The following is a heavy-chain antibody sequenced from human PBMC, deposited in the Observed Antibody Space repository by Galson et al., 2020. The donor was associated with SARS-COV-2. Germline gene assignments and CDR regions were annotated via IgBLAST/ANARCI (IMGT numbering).Heavy chain of an antibody. CDR1: GDSVSSDNGA. D-gene: IGHD5-18*01. Sequence: SQTLSLTCAISGDSVSSDNGAWTWIRQSPSRGLEWLGRTYYRSKWYNDYALSVRGRITINPDTSKNQFSLQLNSVTPEDMAVYYCARDQAYSIDYWGQGTLVTVSS. V-gene: IGHV6-1*01. J-gene: IGHJ4*02. CDR2: TYYRSKWYN. CDR3: ARDQAYSIDY.